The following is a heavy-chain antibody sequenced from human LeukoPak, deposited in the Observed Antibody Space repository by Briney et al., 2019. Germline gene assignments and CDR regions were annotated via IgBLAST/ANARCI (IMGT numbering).Heavy chain of an antibody. J-gene: IGHJ4*02. D-gene: IGHD5-24*01. CDR3: ARDRGWLQFDY. CDR2: IKEDGSVK. CDR1: GFTVSSNY. V-gene: IGHV3-7*01. Sequence: GGSLRLSCAASGFTVSSNYMTWVRQAPGKGLEWVANIKEDGSVKNYVDSVKGRFTVSRDNTKNLLYLQMDSLRAEDTAVYYCARDRGWLQFDYWGQGTLVTVSS.